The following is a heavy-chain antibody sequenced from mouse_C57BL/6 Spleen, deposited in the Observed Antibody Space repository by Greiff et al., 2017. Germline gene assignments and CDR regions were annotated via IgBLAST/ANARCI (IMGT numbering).Heavy chain of an antibody. CDR1: GYTFTSYW. D-gene: IGHD1-1*01. CDR3: ASSNYAMDY. Sequence: VQGVESGAELAKPGASVKLSCKASGYTFTSYWMHWVKQRPGQGLEWIGYINPSSGYTKYNQKFKDKATLTADKYSSTAYMQLSSLTYEDSAVYYCASSNYAMDYWGQGTSLTVSS. J-gene: IGHJ4*01. V-gene: IGHV1-7*01. CDR2: INPSSGYT.